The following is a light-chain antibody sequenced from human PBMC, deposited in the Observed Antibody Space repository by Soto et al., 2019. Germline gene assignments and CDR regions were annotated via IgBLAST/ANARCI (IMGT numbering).Light chain of an antibody. V-gene: IGLV2-11*01. CDR2: DVS. Sequence: SVLTQPRSVSGSPGQSVTISRTGTSSDVGGYNYVSWYQQHPGKAPKLMIYDVSKRPSGVPDRFSGSKSGNTASLTISGLQAEDEADYYCCSYAGSYTFYVFGTGTKVTVL. CDR1: SSDVGGYNY. J-gene: IGLJ1*01. CDR3: CSYAGSYTFYV.